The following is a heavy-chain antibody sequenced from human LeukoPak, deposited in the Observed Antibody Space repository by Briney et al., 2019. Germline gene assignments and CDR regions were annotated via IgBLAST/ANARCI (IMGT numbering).Heavy chain of an antibody. Sequence: SQTLSLTCAVSGGSISSGGYSWSWIRQPPGKGLEGVGYIYRSGSTYYNPSLKSRVTISVDRSKNHLPLKLSSVTAADTAVYYCARERRDGYNRPYYGMDVWGQGTTVTVSS. J-gene: IGHJ6*02. CDR2: IYRSGST. V-gene: IGHV4-30-2*01. CDR1: GGSISSGGYS. D-gene: IGHD5-24*01. CDR3: ARERRDGYNRPYYGMDV.